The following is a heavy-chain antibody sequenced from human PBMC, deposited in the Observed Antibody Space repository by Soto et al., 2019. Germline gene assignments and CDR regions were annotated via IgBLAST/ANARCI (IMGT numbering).Heavy chain of an antibody. Sequence: QVQLQESGPGLVKPSQTLSLTCTVSGGSISSGGYYWSWIRQHPGKDLEWIGYIYYSGSTYYNPSLKSRVTISVDTSKNQFSLKLSSVTAADTAVYYCARDKDYGDQYDAFDIWGQGTMVTVSS. CDR3: ARDKDYGDQYDAFDI. D-gene: IGHD4-17*01. J-gene: IGHJ3*02. CDR1: GGSISSGGYY. CDR2: IYYSGST. V-gene: IGHV4-31*03.